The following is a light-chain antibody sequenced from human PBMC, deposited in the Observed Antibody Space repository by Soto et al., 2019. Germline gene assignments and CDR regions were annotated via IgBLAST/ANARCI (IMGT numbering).Light chain of an antibody. CDR1: QSVSGF. CDR2: DVS. Sequence: EIVLTQSPATLSLSPGERATLSCRASQSVSGFLAWYQQKPGQAHRLLIYDVSNRATGIPARFSGSGSGTAFTLTISSLEPKDFAVYHCQQRSNWPGTFGPGTKVDIK. CDR3: QQRSNWPGT. J-gene: IGKJ3*01. V-gene: IGKV3-11*01.